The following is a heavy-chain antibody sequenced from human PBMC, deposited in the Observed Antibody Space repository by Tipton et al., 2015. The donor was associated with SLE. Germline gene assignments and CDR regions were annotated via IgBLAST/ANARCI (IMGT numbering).Heavy chain of an antibody. CDR3: ARGVPGTGFDY. V-gene: IGHV4-34*01. J-gene: IGHJ4*02. D-gene: IGHD3-10*01. CDR2: INHDGST. Sequence: TLSLTCVVYGGSFSGYYRSWIRQPPGKGLEWIGEINHDGSTNYSPSLKIRVTISLDGSQNKLSLNLRSVTAADTAVYYCARGVPGTGFDYWGQGTLVTVSS. CDR1: GGSFSGYY.